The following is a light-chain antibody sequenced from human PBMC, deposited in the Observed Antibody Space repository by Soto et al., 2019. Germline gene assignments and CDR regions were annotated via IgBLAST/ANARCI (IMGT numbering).Light chain of an antibody. J-gene: IGLJ2*01. V-gene: IGLV2-14*03. CDR2: DVT. CDR3: SSYTSTSTLVV. CDR1: NTDVGGYNY. Sequence: QSALTQPASVSGSPGQSITISCTGTNTDVGGYNYVSWYQHHPDKAPKLMIYDVTNRPSGVSTRFSGSKSGNTASLTISELQAEDEADYYCSSYTSTSTLVVFGGGIKLTVL.